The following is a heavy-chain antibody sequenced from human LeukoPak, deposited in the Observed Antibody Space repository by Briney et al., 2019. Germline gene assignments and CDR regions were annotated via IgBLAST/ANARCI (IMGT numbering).Heavy chain of an antibody. CDR3: TRGAGWLIDY. Sequence: PSETLSLTCTVSDDSISDYYRGWIRQPPGKGLEWIGYFHNSGTSTYNPSLKSRVTISADTSKNQFSLKLDSLTTADTAVYYCTRGAGWLIDYWGQGILVTVSS. V-gene: IGHV4-59*01. CDR1: DDSISDYY. CDR2: FHNSGTS. J-gene: IGHJ4*02. D-gene: IGHD3-16*01.